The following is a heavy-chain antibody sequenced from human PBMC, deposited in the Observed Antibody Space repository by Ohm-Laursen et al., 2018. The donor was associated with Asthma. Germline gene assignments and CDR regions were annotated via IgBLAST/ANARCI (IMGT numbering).Heavy chain of an antibody. CDR2: MYYIGSP. CDR3: ARDTVNAFEN. CDR1: GASITRNF. Sequence: SDTLSLTCVVSGASITRNFWGWIRQSPGKGLEWIGSMYYIGSPKYNPSLESRVTMSVDTSKNQFSLRLSSLTAADTAVYYCARDTVNAFENWGQGLMVTVSS. J-gene: IGHJ3*02. D-gene: IGHD4-17*01. V-gene: IGHV4-59*01.